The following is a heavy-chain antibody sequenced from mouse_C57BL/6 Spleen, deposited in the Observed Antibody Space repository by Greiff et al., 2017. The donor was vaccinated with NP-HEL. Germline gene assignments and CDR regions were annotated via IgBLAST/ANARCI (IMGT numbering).Heavy chain of an antibody. D-gene: IGHD1-1*01. CDR2: ISSGGSYT. J-gene: IGHJ2*01. CDR1: GFTFSSYG. V-gene: IGHV5-6*02. Sequence: EVKLVESGGDLVKPGGSLKLSCAASGFTFSSYGMSWVRQTPDKRLEWVATISSGGSYTYYPDSVKGRFTISRDNAKNTLYLQMSSLKSEDTAMYYCARQNYGSGNDYWGQGTTLTVSS. CDR3: ARQNYGSGNDY.